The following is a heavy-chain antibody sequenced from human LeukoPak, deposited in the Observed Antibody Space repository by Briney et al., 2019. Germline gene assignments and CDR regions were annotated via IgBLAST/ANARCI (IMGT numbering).Heavy chain of an antibody. D-gene: IGHD3-10*01. Sequence: GGSLRLSCAASGFIFRNYDMHWVRQAPGKGLEWVAYVRYDGSNKYYADSVKGRFTISRDDPRNTLYLQMNSLRAEDTAVYYCAKDRGTARSTHFDYWGQGTLVTVSS. V-gene: IGHV3-30*02. CDR2: VRYDGSNK. CDR1: GFIFRNYD. J-gene: IGHJ4*02. CDR3: AKDRGTARSTHFDY.